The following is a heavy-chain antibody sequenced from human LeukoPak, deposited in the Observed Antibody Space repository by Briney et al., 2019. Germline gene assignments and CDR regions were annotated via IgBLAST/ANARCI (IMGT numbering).Heavy chain of an antibody. J-gene: IGHJ6*03. CDR1: GYSISSGYY. CDR2: MYHSGST. Sequence: SETLSLTCTVSGYSISSGYYWGWIRQSPGKGLEWTASMYHSGSTYYNPSLKSRVIMSVDASKNQFSLRLSSVTAADTAVYYCARYVISAAGDYYYYYMDVWGKGTTVTIFS. V-gene: IGHV4-38-2*02. CDR3: ARYVISAAGDYYYYYMDV. D-gene: IGHD6-13*01.